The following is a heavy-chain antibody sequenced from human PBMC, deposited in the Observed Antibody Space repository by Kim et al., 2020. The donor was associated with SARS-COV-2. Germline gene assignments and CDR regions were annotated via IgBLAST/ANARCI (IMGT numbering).Heavy chain of an antibody. V-gene: IGHV4-39*07. J-gene: IGHJ3*02. D-gene: IGHD3-3*01. CDR3: ARGRQIFGVANEGHDAFDI. CDR2: IYYSGST. CDR1: GGSISSSSYY. Sequence: SETLSLTCTVSGGSISSSSYYWGWIRQPPGKGLEWIGSIYYSGSTYYNPSLKSRVTISVDTSKNQFSLKLSSVTAADTAVYYCARGRQIFGVANEGHDAFDIWGQGTMVTVSS.